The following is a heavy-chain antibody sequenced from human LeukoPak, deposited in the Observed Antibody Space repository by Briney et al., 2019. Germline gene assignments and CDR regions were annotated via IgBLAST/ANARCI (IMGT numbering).Heavy chain of an antibody. Sequence: SETLSLTCTVPGGSISSYYWSWIRQPAGKGLEWIGRIYTSGSTNYNPSLKSRVTMSVDTSKNQFSLKLSSVTAADTAVYYCARSPSPITIFGVVIMGYFDYWGQGTLVTVSS. CDR3: ARSPSPITIFGVVIMGYFDY. D-gene: IGHD3-3*01. CDR1: GGSISSYY. J-gene: IGHJ4*02. CDR2: IYTSGST. V-gene: IGHV4-4*07.